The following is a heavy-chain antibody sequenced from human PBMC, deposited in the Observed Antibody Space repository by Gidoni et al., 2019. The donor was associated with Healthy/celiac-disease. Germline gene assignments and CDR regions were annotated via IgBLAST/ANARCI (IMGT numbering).Heavy chain of an antibody. Sequence: QVQLVQSGAEVQKPGSSVKVSCKASVGTFSSYAISWVRQAPGQGLEWMGGIIPFFGTANYAQKFQGRVTITADESTSTAYMELSSLRSEDTAVYYCARGRAQYYYYYGMDVWGQGTTVTVSS. J-gene: IGHJ6*02. CDR2: IIPFFGTA. CDR3: ARGRAQYYYYYGMDV. CDR1: VGTFSSYA. D-gene: IGHD3-10*01. V-gene: IGHV1-69*01.